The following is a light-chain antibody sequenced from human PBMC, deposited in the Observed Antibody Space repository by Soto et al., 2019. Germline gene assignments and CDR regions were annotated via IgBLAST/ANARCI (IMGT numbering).Light chain of an antibody. Sequence: EIVMTQSPATLSVSPGERVTLSCRASQSVSSNLAWYQQKPGQAPRLLIYGASSRATGISTRFIGTGSGTEFTLTISSLKSEDFAVYYCQQYNNWPPYTFGQGTKLEIK. V-gene: IGKV3-15*01. CDR3: QQYNNWPPYT. CDR1: QSVSSN. J-gene: IGKJ2*01. CDR2: GAS.